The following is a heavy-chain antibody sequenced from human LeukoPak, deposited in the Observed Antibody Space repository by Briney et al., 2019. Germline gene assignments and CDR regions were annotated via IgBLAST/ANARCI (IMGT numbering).Heavy chain of an antibody. Sequence: ASVTVSCKVSGYTLTELSMHWVRQAPGKGLAWMGGFDPEDGETIYAQKFQGRVTMTEDTSTDTAYMELSSLRSKDTAVYYCATTQSSSTSPSWVVRGDAFDIWGQGTMVTVSS. J-gene: IGHJ3*02. CDR3: ATTQSSSTSPSWVVRGDAFDI. CDR2: FDPEDGET. D-gene: IGHD2-2*01. V-gene: IGHV1-24*01. CDR1: GYTLTELS.